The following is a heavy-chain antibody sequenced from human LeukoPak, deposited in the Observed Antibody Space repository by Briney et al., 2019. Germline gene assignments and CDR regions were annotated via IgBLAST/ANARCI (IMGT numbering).Heavy chain of an antibody. J-gene: IGHJ4*02. CDR3: ARGRANGSGSYGDY. Sequence: ASVKVSCKASGYTFTGYYMHWVRQAPGQGLEWMGWINPNSGGTNYAQKFQGRVTMTRDTSISTAYMELSRLRSDDTAVCYCARGRANGSGSYGDYWGQGTLVTVSS. CDR2: INPNSGGT. V-gene: IGHV1-2*02. CDR1: GYTFTGYY. D-gene: IGHD3-10*01.